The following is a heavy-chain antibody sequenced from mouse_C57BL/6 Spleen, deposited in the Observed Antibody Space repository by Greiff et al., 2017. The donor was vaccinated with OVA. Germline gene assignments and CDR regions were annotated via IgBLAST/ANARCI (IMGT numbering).Heavy chain of an antibody. CDR3: TGPSSYWYGSSPWFFDV. V-gene: IGHV6-3*01. CDR1: GFTFSNYW. J-gene: IGHJ1*03. CDR2: IRLKSDNYAT. Sequence: EVKVEESGGGLVQPGGSMKLSCVASGFTFSNYWMNWVRQSPEKGLEWVAQIRLKSDNYATHYAESVKGRFTISRDDSKSSVYLQMNNLRAEDTGIYYCTGPSSYWYGSSPWFFDVWGTGTTVTVSS. D-gene: IGHD1-1*01.